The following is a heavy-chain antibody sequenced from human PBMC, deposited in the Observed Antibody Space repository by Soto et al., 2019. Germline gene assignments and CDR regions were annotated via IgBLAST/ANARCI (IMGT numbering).Heavy chain of an antibody. D-gene: IGHD4-17*01. Sequence: QVQLVESGGGVVQPGRSLRLSCAASGFTFSSYGMHWARQAPGKGLDWVAVIWYDGSNKVYADSVKGRFTISRDNSKNTLYLQMNSLRAEDTAVYYCARDLSGDYGALDTWGQGTMVTVSS. CDR2: IWYDGSNK. J-gene: IGHJ3*02. V-gene: IGHV3-33*01. CDR3: ARDLSGDYGALDT. CDR1: GFTFSSYG.